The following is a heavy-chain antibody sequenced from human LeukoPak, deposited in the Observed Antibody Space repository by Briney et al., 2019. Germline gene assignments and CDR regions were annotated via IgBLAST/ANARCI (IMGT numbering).Heavy chain of an antibody. CDR1: GDSVSRNNIA. V-gene: IGHV6-1*01. CDR3: AREWNNAFDL. J-gene: IGHJ3*01. Sequence: SQTLSLTCAISGDSVSRNNIAWNWIRQSPSRGLEWLGRTYYGSKWYNDYAVSVKSRITIYPDTSKNQFSLQLNSVTPEDTAVFYCAREWNNAFDLWGQGTLVTVSS. D-gene: IGHD1-1*01. CDR2: TYYGSKWYN.